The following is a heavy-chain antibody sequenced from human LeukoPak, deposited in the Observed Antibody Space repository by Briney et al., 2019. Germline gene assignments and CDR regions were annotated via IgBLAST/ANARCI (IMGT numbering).Heavy chain of an antibody. CDR1: GYTFTSYG. CDR3: ARNGDVLRFLEWSPPNWFDP. Sequence: ASVKVSCKASGYTFTSYGISWVRQAPGQGLEWMGWISAYNGNTNYAQKLQGRVTMTTDTSTSTAYMELRSLRSDDTAVYYCARNGDVLRFLEWSPPNWFDPWGQGTLVTVSS. CDR2: ISAYNGNT. J-gene: IGHJ5*02. V-gene: IGHV1-18*01. D-gene: IGHD3-3*01.